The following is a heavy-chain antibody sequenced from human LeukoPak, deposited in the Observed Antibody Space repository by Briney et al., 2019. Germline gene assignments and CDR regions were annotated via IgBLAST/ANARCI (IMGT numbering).Heavy chain of an antibody. CDR3: ARSSGYPFFDY. J-gene: IGHJ4*02. CDR2: ISGSGGST. D-gene: IGHD3-22*01. V-gene: IGHV3-23*01. Sequence: GGSLRLSCEASGFTFSSYVMSWVRQAPGKGLEWVSVISGSGGSTYYADSVKGRFTSSRDNAKNSVYLQMNSLRAEDTAVYYCARSSGYPFFDYWGQGTLVTVSS. CDR1: GFTFSSYV.